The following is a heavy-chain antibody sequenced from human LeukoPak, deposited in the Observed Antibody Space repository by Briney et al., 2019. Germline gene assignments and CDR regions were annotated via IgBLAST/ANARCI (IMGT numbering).Heavy chain of an antibody. Sequence: PGGALKLSCAASGFTVSRNYMSWVRQAPRRGLEWLSGIYNDGSTFYAGSVKGRITISRDISKNTLYLQMNSLRAEDTAMYYCARGAGIAETGTGSFDYWGQGTLVTVSS. J-gene: IGHJ4*02. V-gene: IGHV3-53*01. D-gene: IGHD6-13*01. CDR2: IYNDGST. CDR1: GFTVSRNY. CDR3: ARGAGIAETGTGSFDY.